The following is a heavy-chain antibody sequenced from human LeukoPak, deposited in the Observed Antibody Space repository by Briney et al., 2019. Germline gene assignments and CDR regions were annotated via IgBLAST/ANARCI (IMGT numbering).Heavy chain of an antibody. CDR1: GFTFSSYS. CDR2: ISTSSSYI. Sequence: PGGSLRISCAGSGFTFSSYSMNWVRQAPGKGLEWVSAISTSSSYIYYADSLEGRFTISRDNAKKSLYLQMNSLRAEDTAVYYCARDSDGVAGTTSYFQHWGQGTLVTVSS. J-gene: IGHJ1*01. D-gene: IGHD6-19*01. CDR3: ARDSDGVAGTTSYFQH. V-gene: IGHV3-21*01.